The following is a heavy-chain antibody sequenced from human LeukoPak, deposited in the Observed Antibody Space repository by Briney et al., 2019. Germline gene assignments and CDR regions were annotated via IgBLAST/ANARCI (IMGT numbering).Heavy chain of an antibody. D-gene: IGHD1-1*01. J-gene: IGHJ6*03. CDR2: ISAYNGNT. Sequence: ASVKVSCKASGYTFSSYGISWVRQSPRQGLEWMGWISAYNGNTNYAQKFQGRVTITTDESTSTTYMELSSLRSEDTAVSYCASQLEPYYYMDVWGKGTTVTVSS. V-gene: IGHV1-18*01. CDR3: ASQLEPYYYMDV. CDR1: GYTFSSYG.